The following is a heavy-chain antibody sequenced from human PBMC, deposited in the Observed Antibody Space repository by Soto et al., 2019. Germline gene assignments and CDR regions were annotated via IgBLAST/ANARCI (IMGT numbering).Heavy chain of an antibody. V-gene: IGHV4-39*01. Sequence: QLQLQESGPGLVKPSETLSLTCTVSGGSISSSSYYWGWIRQPPGKGLEWIGSIYYSGITYYNPSLKRRVTIAVATSTNQFSLKLSAVTAADTAVYYCARQSSDYYDISGHLFDYWGQGTLGTVS. CDR2: IYYSGIT. CDR3: ARQSSDYYDISGHLFDY. D-gene: IGHD3-22*01. CDR1: GGSISSSSYY. J-gene: IGHJ4*02.